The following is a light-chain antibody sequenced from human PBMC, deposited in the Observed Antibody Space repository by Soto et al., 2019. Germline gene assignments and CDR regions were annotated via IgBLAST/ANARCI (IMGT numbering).Light chain of an antibody. CDR3: QSEQSGNVV. Sequence: NFMLTQPHSVSESPGKTVPISCTRSSGSIASNYVQWYQQRPGSAPTPVIFEDNERHSWVPDRFSGSIDSSSNSASLTCSGLTTDDEAYYYCQSEQSGNVVFGGGTKVTVL. J-gene: IGLJ2*01. CDR2: EDN. CDR1: SGSIASNY. V-gene: IGLV6-57*04.